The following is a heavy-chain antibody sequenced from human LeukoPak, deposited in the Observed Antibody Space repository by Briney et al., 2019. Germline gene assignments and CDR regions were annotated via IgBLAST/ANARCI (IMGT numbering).Heavy chain of an antibody. CDR1: GYSFTSYW. D-gene: IGHD3-10*01. V-gene: IGHV5-51*01. CDR3: ARTLVVRGVIRWFDP. CDR2: IYPGDSDT. J-gene: IGHJ5*02. Sequence: GESLKISCKGSGYSFTSYWIGWVRQMPGKGLEWMGIIYPGDSDTRYSPSFQGQVTNSADKSISTAYLQWSSLKASDTAMYYCARTLVVRGVIRWFDPWGQGTLVTVSS.